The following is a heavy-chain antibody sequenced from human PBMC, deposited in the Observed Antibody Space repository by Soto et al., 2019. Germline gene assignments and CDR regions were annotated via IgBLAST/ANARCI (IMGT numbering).Heavy chain of an antibody. V-gene: IGHV1-8*01. D-gene: IGHD3-10*01. J-gene: IGHJ4*02. Sequence: QVQLVQSGAEVKKPGASVKVSCKASGYTFTSYDINWVRQATGQGLERMGWMNPNSGNTGYAQKFQGRVTTTRNTSIGTAYMELGNLKPGLRAVYSCATGPPQITMVRGVIITNPFFFDYWCQVTLVTVSS. CDR1: GYTFTSYD. CDR3: ATGPPQITMVRGVIITNPFFFDY. CDR2: MNPNSGNT.